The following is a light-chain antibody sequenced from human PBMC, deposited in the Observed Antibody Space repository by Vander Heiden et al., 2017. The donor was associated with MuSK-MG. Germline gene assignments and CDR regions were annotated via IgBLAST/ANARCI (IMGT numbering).Light chain of an antibody. V-gene: IGKV4-1*01. CDR2: WAS. Sequence: DIVMTQSPDSLAVSLGERATINCKSSQSVLYSSNNKNYLAWYQQKPGQPPNLLIYWASTRESGVPDRFSGSGYGTDFTLTISSRQAEDVAVYYCQQYDSPFMYTFGQGTKLEIK. CDR3: QQYDSPFMYT. CDR1: QSVLYSSNNKNY. J-gene: IGKJ2*01.